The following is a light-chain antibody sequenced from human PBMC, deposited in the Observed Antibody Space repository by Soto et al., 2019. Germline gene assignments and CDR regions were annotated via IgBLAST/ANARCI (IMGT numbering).Light chain of an antibody. V-gene: IGKV3-15*01. CDR3: QQYNNWPQT. CDR2: DTS. CDR1: QSVSSS. Sequence: IVVTQSPATLSFSPGERVTLSCRASQSVSSSLAWYKQRPGQAPRLLIYDTSIRAAGISARFSGSGSGTEFTLTISSLKSEDFAVYYCQQYNNWPQTFGQGTKVDIK. J-gene: IGKJ1*01.